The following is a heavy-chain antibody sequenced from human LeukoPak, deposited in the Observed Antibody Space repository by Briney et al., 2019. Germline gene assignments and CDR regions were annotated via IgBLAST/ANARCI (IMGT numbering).Heavy chain of an antibody. CDR1: GFTFSSYA. V-gene: IGHV3-23*01. Sequence: GGSLRLSCAASGFTFSSYAMSWVRQAPGKGLEWVSAISGSGGSTYYADSVKGRFTISRDNSKNTLYLLRNSLRAEDTAVYYCAKPPAYCSSTSCSNYYYYYMDVWGKGTTVTVSS. CDR3: AKPPAYCSSTSCSNYYYYYMDV. D-gene: IGHD2-2*01. J-gene: IGHJ6*03. CDR2: ISGSGGST.